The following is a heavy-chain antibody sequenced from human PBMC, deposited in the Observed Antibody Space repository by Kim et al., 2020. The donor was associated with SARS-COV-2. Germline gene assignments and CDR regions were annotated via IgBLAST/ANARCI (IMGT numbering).Heavy chain of an antibody. CDR1: GFTFGDYA. Sequence: GGSLRLSCAASGFTFGDYAMHWVRQAPGKGLEWVSGISWNSGSIGYADSVKGRFTISRDNAKNSLYLQMNSLRAEDTALYYCAKAPAAIVFWFDPWGQGTLVTVSS. CDR3: AKAPAAIVFWFDP. V-gene: IGHV3-9*01. J-gene: IGHJ5*02. D-gene: IGHD2-2*02. CDR2: ISWNSGSI.